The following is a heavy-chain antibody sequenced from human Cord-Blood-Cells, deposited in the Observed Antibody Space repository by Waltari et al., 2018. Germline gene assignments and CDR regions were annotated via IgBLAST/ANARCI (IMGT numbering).Heavy chain of an antibody. CDR1: GFTFSSYA. Sequence: QVQLVESGGGVVQPGRSLRLSCAASGFTFSSYAMHWVRQAPGKGLEWVAVISYDGSNKYYADSGKGRFTISRDNSKNTLYLQMNSLRAEDTAVYYCARYPSWYDAFDIWGQGTMVTVSS. CDR2: ISYDGSNK. CDR3: ARYPSWYDAFDI. D-gene: IGHD6-13*01. J-gene: IGHJ3*02. V-gene: IGHV3-30*04.